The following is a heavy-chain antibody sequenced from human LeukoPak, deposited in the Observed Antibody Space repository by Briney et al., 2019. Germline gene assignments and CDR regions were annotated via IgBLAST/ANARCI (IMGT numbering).Heavy chain of an antibody. CDR2: INPSGGST. CDR1: GYTFTSYY. Sequence: ASVKVSCKASGYTFTSYYMHWVRQAPGQGLEWMGIINPSGGSTTYAQKFQGRVTMTRDTSTSTVYMELSSLRFEDTAVYYCARDPGRRFDYWGRETLVTVSS. J-gene: IGHJ4*02. CDR3: ARDPGRRFDY. V-gene: IGHV1-46*01.